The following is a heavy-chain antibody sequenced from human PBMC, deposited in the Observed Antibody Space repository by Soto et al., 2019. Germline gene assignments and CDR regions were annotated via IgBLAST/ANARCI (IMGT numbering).Heavy chain of an antibody. Sequence: QVQLQESGPGLVKPSGTLSLTCAVSGVSIGSHDWWTWVRQPPGKGLEWIGESHQSGNTNYNSSLESRVPISLAKSKNHFSLQLSSVTVADTAVYYCATRDTGRVYWGQGTLVTVSS. CDR1: GVSIGSHDW. D-gene: IGHD5-18*01. CDR3: ATRDTGRVY. V-gene: IGHV4-4*02. CDR2: SHQSGNT. J-gene: IGHJ4*02.